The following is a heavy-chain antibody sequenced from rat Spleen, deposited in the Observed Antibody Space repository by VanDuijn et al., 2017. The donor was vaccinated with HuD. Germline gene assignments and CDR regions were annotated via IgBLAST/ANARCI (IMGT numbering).Heavy chain of an antibody. CDR1: GFTFTNYD. CDR2: ITSSGTGA. V-gene: IGHV5-27*01. Sequence: EVQLVESDGGLVQPGRSLKLSCAASGFTFTNYDMAWVRQAPTKGLEWVASITSSGTGAYYVDSVKGRFTISRYNAKSTLYLKMDSLRSEDTATYYCTTEEPDTTGIGYFDYWGQGVMVTVSS. D-gene: IGHD1-7*01. CDR3: TTEEPDTTGIGYFDY. J-gene: IGHJ2*01.